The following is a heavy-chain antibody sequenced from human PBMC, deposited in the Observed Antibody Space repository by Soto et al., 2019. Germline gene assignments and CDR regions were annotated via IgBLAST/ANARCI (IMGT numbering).Heavy chain of an antibody. J-gene: IGHJ4*02. CDR2: SYYSGPT. CDR3: ARGYYGSSDYFVGSPAFEY. CDR1: GGSIGRCDYY. V-gene: IGHV4-30-4*01. D-gene: IGHD3-16*01. Sequence: QVHLQESGPGLVKPSQTLSLTCTVSGGSIGRCDYYWTWIRQPPGKGLEWIAYSYYSGPTYYNPSLKGRLRISLHSPKKQVCLKLTSVTAAYTAGYYCARGYYGSSDYFVGSPAFEYWGKGDLVSVSS.